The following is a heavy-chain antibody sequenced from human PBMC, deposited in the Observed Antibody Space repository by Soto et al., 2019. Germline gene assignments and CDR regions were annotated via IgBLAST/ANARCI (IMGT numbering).Heavy chain of an antibody. CDR2: ISWNSGKT. CDR3: VQERGTRSRTFYCSYIHV. J-gene: IGHJ6*03. D-gene: IGHD3-16*01. V-gene: IGHV3-9*01. CDR1: GFSFDDHT. Sequence: EVQLEESGGGLVQPGTSLRLSCDASGFSFDDHTMHWVRQVTGQGLEWVSGISWNSGKTVYSDSVKGRIIISRDNDKNALLLQMNSLSPEDTASYYCVQERGTRSRTFYCSYIHVCGKGTTVAVSS.